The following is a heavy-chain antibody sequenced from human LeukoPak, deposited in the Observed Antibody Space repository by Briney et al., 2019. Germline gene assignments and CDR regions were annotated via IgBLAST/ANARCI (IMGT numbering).Heavy chain of an antibody. CDR2: IYPGDSDT. CDR3: ARNAEGGYSYGSVYGWFDP. Sequence: GESLKISCKGSGYSFTSYWIGWVRQMPGKGLEWMGIIYPGDSDTRYSPSFQGQVTISADKSISTAYLQWSSLKASDTAMYYCARNAEGGYSYGSVYGWFDPWGQGTLVTVSS. CDR1: GYSFTSYW. D-gene: IGHD5-18*01. J-gene: IGHJ5*02. V-gene: IGHV5-51*01.